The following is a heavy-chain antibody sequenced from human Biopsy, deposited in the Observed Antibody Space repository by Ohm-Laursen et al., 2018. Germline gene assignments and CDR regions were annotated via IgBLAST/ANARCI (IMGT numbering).Heavy chain of an antibody. J-gene: IGHJ4*02. V-gene: IGHV5-51*01. Sequence: ASLRISCKGSGYRFTSYWIGWVRQMPGKGLEWMGIIFPGDSDTKYSPSFQGQDTVSADMSLSTAYLQWTSLKASDTALYYCARQDDSSGYYTFDYWGQGTLVTVSS. CDR2: IFPGDSDT. CDR3: ARQDDSSGYYTFDY. D-gene: IGHD3-22*01. CDR1: GYRFTSYW.